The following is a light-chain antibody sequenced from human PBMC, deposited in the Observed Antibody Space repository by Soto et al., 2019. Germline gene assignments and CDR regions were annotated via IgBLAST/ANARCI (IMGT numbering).Light chain of an antibody. J-gene: IGLJ1*01. CDR2: EVS. Sequence: QSALTQPPSVSGSPGQSVTISCTGTSSDVGGYNRVSWYRQPPGTAPKLMIYEVSSRPSGVPDRFSGSKSGNTASLTISGFQAEEEADYYCSSYTRSSTYAFGTGTKVTV. CDR3: SSYTRSSTYA. CDR1: SSDVGGYNR. V-gene: IGLV2-18*02.